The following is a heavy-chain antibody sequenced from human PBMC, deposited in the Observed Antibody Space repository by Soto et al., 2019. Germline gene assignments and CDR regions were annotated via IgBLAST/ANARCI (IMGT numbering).Heavy chain of an antibody. CDR2: ISGSGGST. Sequence: EVQLLESGGGLVQPGGSLRLSCAASGFTFSSYAMSWVRQAPGKGLEWVSAISGSGGSTYYADSVKGRFTISRDNSKNTLYLKMNSLRAEDTAVYYCAKDHGVTMVRGVIMFDYWGQGTLVTVSS. J-gene: IGHJ4*02. V-gene: IGHV3-23*01. CDR3: AKDHGVTMVRGVIMFDY. D-gene: IGHD3-10*01. CDR1: GFTFSSYA.